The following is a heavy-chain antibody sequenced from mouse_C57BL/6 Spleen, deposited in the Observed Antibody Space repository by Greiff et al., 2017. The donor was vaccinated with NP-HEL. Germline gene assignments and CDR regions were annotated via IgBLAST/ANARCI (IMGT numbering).Heavy chain of an antibody. J-gene: IGHJ4*01. V-gene: IGHV1-66*01. Sequence: VQLQQSGPELVKPGASVKISCKASGYSFTSYYIHWVKQRPGQGLEWIGWIYPGSGNTKYNEKFKGKATLTADTSSSTAYMQLSSLTSEDSAVYYCARTTAQATGDYWGQGTSVTVSS. D-gene: IGHD3-2*02. CDR1: GYSFTSYY. CDR2: IYPGSGNT. CDR3: ARTTAQATGDY.